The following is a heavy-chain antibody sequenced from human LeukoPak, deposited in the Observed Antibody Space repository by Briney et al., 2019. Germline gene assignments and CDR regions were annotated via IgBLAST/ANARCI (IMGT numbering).Heavy chain of an antibody. V-gene: IGHV1-24*01. CDR2: FDPEDGET. D-gene: IGHD2-21*02. CDR3: ATSRTYCGGDCPSH. J-gene: IGHJ4*02. Sequence: ASVKVSCKVSGYTLTELSMHWVRQAPGKGLEWMIGFDPEDGETIYAQKFQGRVTMTEDTSTDTAYMELSSLRSEDTAVYYCATSRTYCGGDCPSHWGQGTLVTVSS. CDR1: GYTLTELS.